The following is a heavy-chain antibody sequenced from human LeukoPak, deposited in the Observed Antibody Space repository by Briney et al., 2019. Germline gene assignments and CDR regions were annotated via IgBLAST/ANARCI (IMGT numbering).Heavy chain of an antibody. CDR3: ARPPSRGYSSSFEY. CDR1: GYIFSTYW. J-gene: IGHJ4*02. D-gene: IGHD2-2*03. Sequence: GESLKISCQGSGYIFSTYWIGCVRQMHGKGLEWMAVIYPGDSRTRYNPSFQGQVTISADKSISTAYLQWSSLKASDTAMYYCARPPSRGYSSSFEYWGQGTLVTVSS. CDR2: IYPGDSRT. V-gene: IGHV5-51*01.